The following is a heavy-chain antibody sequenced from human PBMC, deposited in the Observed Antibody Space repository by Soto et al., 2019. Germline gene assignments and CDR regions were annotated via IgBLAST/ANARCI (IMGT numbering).Heavy chain of an antibody. CDR2: IYWDDVK. Sequence: QITVKESGPTLVKATQSLTLTCTFSGFSLSTSGGGVGWILQPPGKALGWLAVIYWDDVKSYSPSLKSRITNTKDGSKNPVALTLTHMDPVDSATYFCAHTKVTHWLGPHIEYWGQVPLCTVSA. CDR1: GFSLSTSGGG. D-gene: IGHD6-19*01. CDR3: AHTKVTHWLGPHIEY. V-gene: IGHV2-5*02. J-gene: IGHJ4*02.